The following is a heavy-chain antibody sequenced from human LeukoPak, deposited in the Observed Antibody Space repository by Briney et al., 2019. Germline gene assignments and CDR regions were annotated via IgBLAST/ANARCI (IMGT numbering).Heavy chain of an antibody. D-gene: IGHD3-22*01. CDR3: TTDRGYYYDSSGYYLSQYFDY. J-gene: IGHJ4*02. V-gene: IGHV3-15*01. CDR1: GFSFSYHG. CDR2: IKSKTDGGTT. Sequence: GGSLRLSCAASGFSFSYHGMNWVRQAPGKGLEWVGRIKSKTDGGTTDYAAPVKDRFTISRDDSKNTLYLQMNSLKTEDTAVYYCTTDRGYYYDSSGYYLSQYFDYWGQGTLVTVSS.